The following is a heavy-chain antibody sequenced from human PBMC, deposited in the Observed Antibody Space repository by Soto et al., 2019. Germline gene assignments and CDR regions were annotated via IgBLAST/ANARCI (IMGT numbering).Heavy chain of an antibody. CDR1: GGSISNYY. Sequence: SETLSLTCTVSGGSISNYYWSWIRQPAGKGLEWIGRIYTSGSTDYNPSLKSRVTISIDTSKNQFSLKVTSMTAADTAVYYCARERREQIHDGYDIDYWGQGTLVTVSS. V-gene: IGHV4-4*07. CDR2: IYTSGST. D-gene: IGHD5-12*01. J-gene: IGHJ4*02. CDR3: ARERREQIHDGYDIDY.